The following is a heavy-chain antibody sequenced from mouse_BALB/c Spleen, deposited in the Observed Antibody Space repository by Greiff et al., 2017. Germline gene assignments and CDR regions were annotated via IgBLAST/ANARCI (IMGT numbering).Heavy chain of an antibody. D-gene: IGHD1-1*01. V-gene: IGHV1-80*01. CDR1: GYAFSSYW. CDR2: IYPGDGDT. CDR3: ARGLTTVVAYYFDY. J-gene: IGHJ2*01. Sequence: QVQLQQSGAELVRPGSSVKISCKASGYAFSSYWMNWVKQRPGQGLEWIGQIYPGDGDTNYNGKFKGKATLTADKSSSTAYMQLSSLTSEDSAVYFCARGLTTVVAYYFDYWGQGTTLTVSS.